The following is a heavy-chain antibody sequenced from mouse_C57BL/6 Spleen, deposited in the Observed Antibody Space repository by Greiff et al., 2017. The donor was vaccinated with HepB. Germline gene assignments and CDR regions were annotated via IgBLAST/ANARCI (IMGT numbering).Heavy chain of an antibody. D-gene: IGHD2-4*01. CDR1: GYTFTSYW. CDR2: INPSNGGT. Sequence: QVHVKQPGTELVKPGASVKLSCKASGYTFTSYWMHWVKQRPGQGLEWIGNINPSNGGTNYNEKFKSKATLTVDKSSSTAYMQLSSLTSEDSAVYYCARREYYDYDDGPAAMDYWGQGTSVTVSS. V-gene: IGHV1-53*01. J-gene: IGHJ4*01. CDR3: ARREYYDYDDGPAAMDY.